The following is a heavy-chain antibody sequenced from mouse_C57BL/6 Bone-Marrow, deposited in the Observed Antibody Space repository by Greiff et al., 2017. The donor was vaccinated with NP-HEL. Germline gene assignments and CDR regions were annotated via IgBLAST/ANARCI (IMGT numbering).Heavy chain of an antibody. CDR3: ARWPGSSY. V-gene: IGHV1-54*01. J-gene: IGHJ4*01. Sequence: QVRLKESGAELVRPGTSVKVSCKASGYAFTNYLIEWVKQRPGQGLEWIGVINPGSGGTNYNEKFKGKATLTADKSSSTAYMQLSSLTSEDSAVYFCARWPGSSYWGQGTSVTVSS. CDR1: GYAFTNYL. CDR2: INPGSGGT. D-gene: IGHD1-1*01.